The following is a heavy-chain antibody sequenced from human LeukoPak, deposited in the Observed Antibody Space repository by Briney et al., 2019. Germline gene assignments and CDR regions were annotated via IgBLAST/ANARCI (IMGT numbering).Heavy chain of an antibody. J-gene: IGHJ4*02. D-gene: IGHD6-19*01. CDR3: ARGSSGWYGGNY. V-gene: IGHV3-74*01. CDR2: INSDGSTT. Sequence: GGSLRLSCAASGFTFSSYWMHWVRQAPGKGLVWVSRINSDGSTTNYADYVKGRFTISRDNAKNSLYLQMNSLRAEDTAVYYCARGSSGWYGGNYWGQGTLVTVSS. CDR1: GFTFSSYW.